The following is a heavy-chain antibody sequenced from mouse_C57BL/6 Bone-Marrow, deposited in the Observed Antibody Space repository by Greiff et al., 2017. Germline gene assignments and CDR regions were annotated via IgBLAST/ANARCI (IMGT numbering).Heavy chain of an antibody. V-gene: IGHV1-81*01. CDR1: GYTFTSYG. CDR3: ARPPHYGNYPWFAY. CDR2: IYPRSGNT. D-gene: IGHD2-1*01. J-gene: IGHJ3*01. Sequence: VQLQQSGAELARPGASVKLSCKASGYTFTSYGISWVKQRTGQGLEWIGEIYPRSGNTYYNEKFKGKATLTADKYYRTAYMELRSLTSEDSAVYFCARPPHYGNYPWFAYWGQGTLVTVSA.